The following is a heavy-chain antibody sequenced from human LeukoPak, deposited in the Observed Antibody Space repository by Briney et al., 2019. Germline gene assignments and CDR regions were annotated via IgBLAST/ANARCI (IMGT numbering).Heavy chain of an antibody. Sequence: PSETLSLTCTVSGDSISSGNCYWGCIRQPPGKGLEWIGSIYFSGGTYYNASLKSRVTISVDTSKNQFSLKLSSVTAADTAVYYCAREPSLYSGSYHTLGFDIWGQGTMVTVSS. V-gene: IGHV4-39*02. CDR1: GDSISSGNCY. J-gene: IGHJ3*02. CDR2: IYFSGGT. D-gene: IGHD1-26*01. CDR3: AREPSLYSGSYHTLGFDI.